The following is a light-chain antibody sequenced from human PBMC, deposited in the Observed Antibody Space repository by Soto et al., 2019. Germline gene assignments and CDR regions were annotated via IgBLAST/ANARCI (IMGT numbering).Light chain of an antibody. CDR3: KQLNSYPPP. Sequence: IQLTQSPSSLSASVGDRVTITCRASQGISSYLAWYQQKPGKAPKLLIYAASTLQSGVPSRFSGSGSGTDFTLPISSLKPKDFATFYCKQLNSYPPPFGGGTKVE. J-gene: IGKJ4*01. CDR1: QGISSY. CDR2: AAS. V-gene: IGKV1-9*01.